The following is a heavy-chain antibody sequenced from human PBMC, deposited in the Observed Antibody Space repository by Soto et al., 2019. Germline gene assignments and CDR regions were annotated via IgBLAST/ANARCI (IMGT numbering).Heavy chain of an antibody. CDR2: MNPNSGNT. J-gene: IGHJ6*02. D-gene: IGHD6-6*01. V-gene: IGHV1-8*01. CDR1: GYTFTSYD. Sequence: QVQLVQSGAEVKKPGASVKVSCKASGYTFTSYDINWVRQATGQGLEWMGWMNPNSGNTGYAQKFQGRVTMTRNTSISTAYMELSSLRSDDKAVHYCARGNVAARRYSYGMDVWGQGTTVTVSS. CDR3: ARGNVAARRYSYGMDV.